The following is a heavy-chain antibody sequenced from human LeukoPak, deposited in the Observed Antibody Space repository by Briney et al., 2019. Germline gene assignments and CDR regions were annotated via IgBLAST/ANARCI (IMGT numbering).Heavy chain of an antibody. CDR1: GFAFSSQY. CDR3: AKDARRTNGWYYFDY. D-gene: IGHD6-19*01. J-gene: IGHJ4*02. Sequence: GGSLRLSCAASGFAFSSQYMGWVRQAPGKGLEWVSVISDSGSLTYYADSVKGRFTISRDNSKKTLFLQLNSLRAEDTAVYYCAKDARRTNGWYYFDYWGQGALVTVSS. V-gene: IGHV3-23*01. CDR2: ISDSGSLT.